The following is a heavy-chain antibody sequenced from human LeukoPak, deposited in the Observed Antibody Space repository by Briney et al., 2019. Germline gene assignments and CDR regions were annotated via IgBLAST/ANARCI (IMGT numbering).Heavy chain of an antibody. CDR1: GFTFSSYA. CDR2: ISYDGSNK. CDR3: ARDENNWNYLTVGEYYFDY. D-gene: IGHD1-7*01. V-gene: IGHV3-30-3*01. Sequence: GGSLRLSCAASGFTFSSYAMHWVRQAPGKGLEWVAVISYDGSNKYYADSVKSRFTISRDNSKNTLYLQMNSLRAEDTAVYYCARDENNWNYLTVGEYYFDYWGQGALVTVSS. J-gene: IGHJ4*02.